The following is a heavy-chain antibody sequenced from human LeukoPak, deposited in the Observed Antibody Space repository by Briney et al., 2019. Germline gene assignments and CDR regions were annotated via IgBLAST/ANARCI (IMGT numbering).Heavy chain of an antibody. CDR1: GYTFTAYS. Sequence: ASVKVSCKASGYTFTAYSIHWVRQAPGQGLEWMGWINPNSGVTNSAQKFQGRVTMTRDTSISTAYMELSRLRSDDTAVYYCAREGFDIWGQGTMVTVSS. CDR2: INPNSGVT. V-gene: IGHV1-2*02. J-gene: IGHJ3*02. CDR3: AREGFDI.